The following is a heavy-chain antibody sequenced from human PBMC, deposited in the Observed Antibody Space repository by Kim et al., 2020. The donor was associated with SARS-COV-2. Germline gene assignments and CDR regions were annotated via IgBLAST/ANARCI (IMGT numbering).Heavy chain of an antibody. J-gene: IGHJ4*02. V-gene: IGHV4-59*01. CDR3: ARGGGEYSFDY. CDR2: IYYSGST. D-gene: IGHD3-16*01. Sequence: SETLSLTCTVSGGSISSYYWSWIRPPPGKGLEWIGYIYYSGSTNYNPSLKSRVTISVDTSKNQFSLELSSVTAADTAVYYCARGGGEYSFDYWGQGTLVTVSS. CDR1: GGSISSYY.